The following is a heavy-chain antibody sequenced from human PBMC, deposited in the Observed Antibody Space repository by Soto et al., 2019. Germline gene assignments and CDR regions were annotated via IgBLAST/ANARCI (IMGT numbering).Heavy chain of an antibody. Sequence: EVQLLESGGGLVQPGGCLRLSCAASGLTFSSYAMNWVRQAPGQGLESVSTIGGSDDRTYYADSVKGRFTISRDNSKDTLYLQLNSLRAEDTVVYYCAKAAMVTTRGSWLDPWGQGTLVTVSS. CDR1: GLTFSSYA. D-gene: IGHD4-17*01. V-gene: IGHV3-23*01. J-gene: IGHJ5*02. CDR3: AKAAMVTTRGSWLDP. CDR2: IGGSDDRT.